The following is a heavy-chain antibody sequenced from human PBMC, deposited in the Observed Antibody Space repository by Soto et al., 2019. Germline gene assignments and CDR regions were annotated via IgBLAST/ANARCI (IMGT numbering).Heavy chain of an antibody. J-gene: IGHJ4*02. D-gene: IGHD4-17*01. CDR3: AKDALTAVGFHFDF. Sequence: EVQLVESGGGLVQPGRSLTLSCAASGFTFDDYAMHWVRQAPGKGLEWVSGISSSSGSVGYADSVKGRFTISRDNAKHSLYLQMTSLKAEDTALYYCAKDALTAVGFHFDFWGQGTLVTVSS. CDR1: GFTFDDYA. V-gene: IGHV3-9*01. CDR2: ISSSSGSV.